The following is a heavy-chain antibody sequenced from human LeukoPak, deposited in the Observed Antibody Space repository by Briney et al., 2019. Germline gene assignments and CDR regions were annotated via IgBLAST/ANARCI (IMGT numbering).Heavy chain of an antibody. D-gene: IGHD3-10*01. CDR1: GYTFTSYG. J-gene: IGHJ6*02. CDR3: ARDQGIYYGSGSYYYGMDV. CDR2: ISAYNGNT. V-gene: IGHV1-18*01. Sequence: ASVKVSCKASGYTFTSYGISWVRQAPGQGLEWMGWISAYNGNTNYAQKLQGRVTMTTDTSTSTAYMELRSLRSDDTAVYYCARDQGIYYGSGSYYYGMDVWGQGTTVTVSS.